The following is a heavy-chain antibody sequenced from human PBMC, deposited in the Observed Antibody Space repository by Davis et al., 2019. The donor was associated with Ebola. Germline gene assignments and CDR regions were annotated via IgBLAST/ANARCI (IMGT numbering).Heavy chain of an antibody. V-gene: IGHV1-2*02. J-gene: IGHJ6*03. CDR3: ARGPGRWVVAASYYYYMDV. D-gene: IGHD2-15*01. CDR1: GYTFTGYY. Sequence: ASVQVSCKASGYTFTGYYMHWVRQAPGQGLEWMGWINPNSGGTNYAQKFQGRVTITRNTSISTAYMELSSLRSEDTAVYYCARGPGRWVVAASYYYYMDVWGKGTTVTVSS. CDR2: INPNSGGT.